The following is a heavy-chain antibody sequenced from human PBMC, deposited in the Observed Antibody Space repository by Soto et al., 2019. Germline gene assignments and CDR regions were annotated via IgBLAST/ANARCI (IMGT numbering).Heavy chain of an antibody. CDR3: ARGRQLVDGHYHYGMDV. CDR1: GYTFTSYD. V-gene: IGHV1-8*01. Sequence: QVQLVQSGAEVKKPGASVKVSCKASGYTFTSYDINWVRQATGQGLEWMGWMNPNSGNTGYAQKFQGRVTMTRNTSISTAYMELSSLRSEDMAVYYCARGRQLVDGHYHYGMDVWGQGTTVTVSS. CDR2: MNPNSGNT. J-gene: IGHJ6*02. D-gene: IGHD6-6*01.